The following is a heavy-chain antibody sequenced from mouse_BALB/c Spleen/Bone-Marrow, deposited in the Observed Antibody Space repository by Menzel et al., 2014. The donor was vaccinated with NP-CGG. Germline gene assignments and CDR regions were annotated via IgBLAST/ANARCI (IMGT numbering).Heavy chain of an antibody. Sequence: VQLQQSGPELVKPGASVKMSCKASGYTFXSHVMHWVKQKPGQGLEWIGNINPNNDGTKYNEKFKGKATPTSDKSSSTAYMELSSLTPEDSAVYYCARSLYGYDWYFDVWGAGTTVTVSS. J-gene: IGHJ1*01. CDR2: INPNNDGT. V-gene: IGHV1-14*01. CDR1: GYTFXSHV. D-gene: IGHD2-2*01. CDR3: ARSLYGYDWYFDV.